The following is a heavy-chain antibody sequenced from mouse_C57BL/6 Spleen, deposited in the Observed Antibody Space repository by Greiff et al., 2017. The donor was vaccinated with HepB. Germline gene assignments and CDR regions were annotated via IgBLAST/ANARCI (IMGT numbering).Heavy chain of an antibody. CDR2: ISSGSSTI. CDR1: GFTFSDYG. J-gene: IGHJ2*01. Sequence: EVKLQESGGGLVKPGGSLKLSCAASGFTFSDYGMHWVRQAPEKGLEWVAYISSGSSTIYYADTVKGRFTISRDNAKNTLFLQMTSLRSEDTAMYYCAREANYKEFDYWGQGTTLTVSS. D-gene: IGHD2-1*01. V-gene: IGHV5-17*01. CDR3: AREANYKEFDY.